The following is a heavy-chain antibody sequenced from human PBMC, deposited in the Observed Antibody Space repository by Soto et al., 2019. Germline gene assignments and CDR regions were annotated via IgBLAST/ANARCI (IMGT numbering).Heavy chain of an antibody. D-gene: IGHD6-13*01. V-gene: IGHV1-18*01. J-gene: IGHJ6*02. CDR3: AGPMMAAAGFYYGMDV. Sequence: SVKVSCKASGYTFTSYGISWVRQAPGQGLEWMGWISAYNGNTNYAQKLQGRVTMTTDTSTSTAYMELRSLRSDDTAVYYCAGPMMAAAGFYYGMDVWGQGTTVTVSS. CDR1: GYTFTSYG. CDR2: ISAYNGNT.